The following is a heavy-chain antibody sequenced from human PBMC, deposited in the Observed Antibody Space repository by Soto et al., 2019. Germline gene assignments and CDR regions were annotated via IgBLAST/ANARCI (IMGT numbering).Heavy chain of an antibody. CDR2: ITPVFGST. D-gene: IGHD2-21*01. CDR1: GATFSSDT. V-gene: IGHV1-69*01. Sequence: QVHLVQSGAEVKKPGSSVKVSYKTSGATFSSDTINWLRQAPGQGLEWMGGITPVFGSTNYAQKFRGRVTFAADLSTSTVYMDLNSLRAEDTAVYYCAREAKGVVVYYFDYWGQGTLVTVSS. CDR3: AREAKGVVVYYFDY. J-gene: IGHJ4*02.